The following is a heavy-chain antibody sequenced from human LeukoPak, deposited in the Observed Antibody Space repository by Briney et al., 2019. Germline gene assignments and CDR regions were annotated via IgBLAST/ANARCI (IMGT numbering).Heavy chain of an antibody. CDR3: ASLTYYDILTGYSNGPDAFDI. J-gene: IGHJ3*02. CDR1: GGTFSSYA. V-gene: IGHV1-69*06. Sequence: ASVTVSCKASGGTFSSYAISWVRQAPGQGLEWMGGIIPIFGTANYAQTFQGRVTITADKSTSTAYMELSSLRSEDTAVCYCASLTYYDILTGYSNGPDAFDIWGQGTMVTVSS. D-gene: IGHD3-9*01. CDR2: IIPIFGTA.